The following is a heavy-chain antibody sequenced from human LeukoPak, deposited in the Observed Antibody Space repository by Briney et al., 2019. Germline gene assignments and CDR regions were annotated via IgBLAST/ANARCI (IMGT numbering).Heavy chain of an antibody. CDR1: GFAFRNYW. J-gene: IGHJ4*02. Sequence: PGGSLRLSCAASGFAFRNYWMHWVRQAPGKGLVWVSRINSDGSSTKYADSVKGRFTISRDNTKNTLYLQMNSLRAEDTAVHYCARDQGGGRYYGEDYWGQGTLVTASS. D-gene: IGHD3-10*01. CDR2: INSDGSST. CDR3: ARDQGGGRYYGEDY. V-gene: IGHV3-74*03.